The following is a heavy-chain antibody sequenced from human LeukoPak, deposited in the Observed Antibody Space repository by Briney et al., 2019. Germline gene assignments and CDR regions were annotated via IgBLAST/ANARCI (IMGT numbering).Heavy chain of an antibody. CDR3: ARDKIAAAGTFDL. Sequence: PSETLSLTCTVSGGSISSYYWSWIRQPPGKGLEWIGYIYYSGSTNYNPSLKSRVTISVDTSKNQFSLKLSSVTAADTAVYYCARDKIAAAGTFDLWGRGTLVTVSS. CDR2: IYYSGST. V-gene: IGHV4-59*01. CDR1: GGSISSYY. J-gene: IGHJ2*01. D-gene: IGHD6-13*01.